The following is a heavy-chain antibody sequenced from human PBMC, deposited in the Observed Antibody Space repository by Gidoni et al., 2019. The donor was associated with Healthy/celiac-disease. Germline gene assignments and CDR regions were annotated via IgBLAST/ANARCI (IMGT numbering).Heavy chain of an antibody. D-gene: IGHD3-3*01. Sequence: GQLQESGQGLVKPSQTLSLTCTVSGGSISSGAYYGSWIRQPPGQGLEWIGYIYYSGSTYYNPPLKSRVTISIDTSKNQSSLKLSSVTPADTAVYYCARGGQYDFWSGLYYYGMDVWGQGTTVTVSS. CDR1: GGSISSGAYY. J-gene: IGHJ6*02. V-gene: IGHV4-30-4*01. CDR2: IYYSGST. CDR3: ARGGQYDFWSGLYYYGMDV.